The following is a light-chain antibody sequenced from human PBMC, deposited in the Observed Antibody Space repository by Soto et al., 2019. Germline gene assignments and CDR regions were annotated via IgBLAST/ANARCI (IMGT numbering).Light chain of an antibody. CDR2: GAS. V-gene: IGKV3-20*01. J-gene: IGKJ5*01. CDR3: HHYGGSPIT. Sequence: EIVLTQSPGTLSFSPGERSTLSCRSRQSVNSDYLGWFQQKPGQAPRLLIYGASTRATGIPDRFSGSGSGTDFTLTISRLEPEDFAVYYCHHYGGSPITFGQGTRLEI. CDR1: QSVNSDY.